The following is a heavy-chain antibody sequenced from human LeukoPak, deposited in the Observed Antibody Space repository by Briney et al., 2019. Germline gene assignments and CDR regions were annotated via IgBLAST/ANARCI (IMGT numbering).Heavy chain of an antibody. CDR1: GYTFTGYY. CDR2: INPNSGGT. CDR3: ARMGYSSGYNWFDP. J-gene: IGHJ5*02. V-gene: IGHV1-2*02. D-gene: IGHD6-19*01. Sequence: GASVKVSCKASGYTFTGYYMHWVRQAPGQGLGWMGWINPNSGGTNYAQKFQGRVTMTRDTSISTAYMELSRLRSDDTAVYYCARMGYSSGYNWFDPWGQGTLVTVSS.